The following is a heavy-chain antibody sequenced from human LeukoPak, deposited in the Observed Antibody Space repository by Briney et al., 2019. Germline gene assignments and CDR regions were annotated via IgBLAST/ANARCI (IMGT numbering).Heavy chain of an antibody. CDR1: GGPFSGYY. J-gene: IGHJ6*03. Sequence: SETLSLTCAVCGGPFSGYYWSWIRQPPGKGLEWIGEINHSGSTNYIPSLKSRVTISVDTSKNQFSLKLSSVTAADTAVYYCGRHRAKTGSSPLRYYYYYYMDVWGKGTTVTISS. D-gene: IGHD3-10*01. V-gene: IGHV4-34*01. CDR3: GRHRAKTGSSPLRYYYYYYMDV. CDR2: INHSGST.